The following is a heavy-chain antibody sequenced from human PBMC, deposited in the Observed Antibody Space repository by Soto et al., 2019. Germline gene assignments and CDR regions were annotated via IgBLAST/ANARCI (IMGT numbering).Heavy chain of an antibody. J-gene: IGHJ5*02. CDR2: IYYSGST. D-gene: IGHD3-10*01. CDR3: ARQGLGELFSSWFDP. Sequence: QVQLQESGPGLVKPSQTLSLTCTVSGGSXXXXXXXXXXXXXXTWKGREWIGYIYYSGSTYYNPSLXXRXXXXXXTSXXXXXXXLRXXTXXDTAVYYCARQGLGELFSSWFDPWGQGTLVTVSS. V-gene: IGHV4-31*03. CDR1: GGSXXXXXXX.